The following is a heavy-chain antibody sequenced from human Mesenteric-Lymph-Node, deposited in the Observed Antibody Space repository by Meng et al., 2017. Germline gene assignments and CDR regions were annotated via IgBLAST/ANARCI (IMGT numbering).Heavy chain of an antibody. CDR3: ASSDYYRSDY. D-gene: IGHD3-22*01. Sequence: QVQLQESGPGLVKPSDTLSLTCAVSGGSISRSDWWSWFRQPQGKGLEWIGETSHSGSTNYSPSLKSRVTISLDKSKNQLSLKLNSVTAADTAVYYCASSDYYRSDYWGQGTLVTVSS. CDR1: GGSISRSDW. V-gene: IGHV4-4*02. CDR2: TSHSGST. J-gene: IGHJ4*02.